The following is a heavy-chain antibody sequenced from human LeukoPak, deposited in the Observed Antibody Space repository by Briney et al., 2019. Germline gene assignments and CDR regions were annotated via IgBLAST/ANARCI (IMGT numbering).Heavy chain of an antibody. Sequence: ASVKVSCKASGYTFTAYNMYWVRQAPAQGLEWMGWINPNSGDTNYVQTFQGRVTMTRDKSIITAYMELSRLRSDDTAVYYCALTYCGGGSCYSDYFDYWGQGTLVTVSS. D-gene: IGHD2-15*01. CDR2: INPNSGDT. CDR3: ALTYCGGGSCYSDYFDY. CDR1: GYTFTAYN. V-gene: IGHV1-2*02. J-gene: IGHJ4*02.